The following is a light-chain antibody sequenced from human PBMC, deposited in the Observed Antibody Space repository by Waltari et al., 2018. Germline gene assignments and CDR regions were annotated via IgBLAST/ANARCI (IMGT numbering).Light chain of an antibody. J-gene: IGLJ2*01. CDR2: EAT. CDR1: ASDVGVYNL. Sequence: QSALTQPASVSGSPGQSITISCTGTASDVGVYNLVSWYQHNTGKAPKLVIYEATKRPSGIANRCSGSKSCNTASLTISGRQDEDEATYHCCSYAGSSVWIFGGGTKLTVL. CDR3: CSYAGSSVWI. V-gene: IGLV2-23*01.